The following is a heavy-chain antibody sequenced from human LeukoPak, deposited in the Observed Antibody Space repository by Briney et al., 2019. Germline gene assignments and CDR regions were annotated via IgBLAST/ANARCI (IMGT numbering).Heavy chain of an antibody. V-gene: IGHV3-21*01. J-gene: IGHJ4*02. D-gene: IGHD3-10*01. CDR2: ISSSSSYI. CDR3: ARSMDRGVIRGDPFDY. Sequence: GGSLRLSCAASGFTFSSYSMNWVRQAPGKGLEWVSSISSSSSYIYYADSVKGRFTISRDNAKNSLYLQMNSLRAEDTAVYYCARSMDRGVIRGDPFDYWGQGTLVTVSS. CDR1: GFTFSSYS.